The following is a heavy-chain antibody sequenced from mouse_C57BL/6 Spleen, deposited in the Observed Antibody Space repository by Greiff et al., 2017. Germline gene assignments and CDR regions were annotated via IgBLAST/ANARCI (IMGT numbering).Heavy chain of an antibody. CDR2: IDPSDSYT. V-gene: IGHV1-69*01. Sequence: VQLQQPGAELVMPGASVKLSCKASGYTFTSYWMHWVKQRPGQGLEWIGEIDPSDSYTNYNQKFKGKSTLTVDKSSSTAYMQLSSLTSEDSAVYYCASSGTGGYAYWGQGTLVTVSA. D-gene: IGHD4-1*01. CDR3: ASSGTGGYAY. CDR1: GYTFTSYW. J-gene: IGHJ3*01.